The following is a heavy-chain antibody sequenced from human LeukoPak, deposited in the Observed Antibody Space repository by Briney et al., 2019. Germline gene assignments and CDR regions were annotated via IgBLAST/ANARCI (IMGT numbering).Heavy chain of an antibody. D-gene: IGHD1-14*01. CDR3: ARDGPRGYFQH. V-gene: IGHV1-18*01. Sequence: ASVKVSCNTSGYTFTSYGISWVRQAPGQGLDYMGWINTYNGHTNYAQKLQGRVTVTTDTSTSTAYLELRSLRSDDTAVYYCARDGPRGYFQHWGQGTLITVSS. J-gene: IGHJ1*01. CDR2: INTYNGHT. CDR1: GYTFTSYG.